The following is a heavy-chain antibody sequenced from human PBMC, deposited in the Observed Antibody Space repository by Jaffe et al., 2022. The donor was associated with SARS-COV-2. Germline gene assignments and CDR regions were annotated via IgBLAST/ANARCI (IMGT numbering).Heavy chain of an antibody. CDR3: ARTLGVIGTYYYYYMDV. V-gene: IGHV2-70*01. D-gene: IGHD3-16*02. J-gene: IGHJ6*03. CDR1: GFSLSTSGMC. CDR2: IDWDDDK. Sequence: QVTLRESGPALVKPTQTLTLTCTFSGFSLSTSGMCVSWIRQPPGKALEWLALIDWDDDKYYSTSLKTRLTISKDTSKNQVVLTMTNMDPVDTATYYCARTLGVIGTYYYYYMDVWGKGTTVTVSS.